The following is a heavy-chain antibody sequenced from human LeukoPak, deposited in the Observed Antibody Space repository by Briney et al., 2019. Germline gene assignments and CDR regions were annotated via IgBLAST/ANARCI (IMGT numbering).Heavy chain of an antibody. CDR1: FTGYY. D-gene: IGHD5-18*01. Sequence: ASVKVSCTFTGYYMQWVRQAPGQGLEWMGWIHPSSGATNYAQKFRGRVTMTRDTSSRTAYMELTRLTSDGTARYYCASYGPGYNWLMSWGQGTQATVSS. CDR2: IHPSSGAT. V-gene: IGHV1-2*02. CDR3: ASYGPGYNWLMS. J-gene: IGHJ4*02.